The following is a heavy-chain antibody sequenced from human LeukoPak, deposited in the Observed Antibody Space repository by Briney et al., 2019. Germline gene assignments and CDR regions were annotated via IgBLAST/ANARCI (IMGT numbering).Heavy chain of an antibody. CDR3: ARGDDSSGYYPYYFDY. D-gene: IGHD3-22*01. CDR1: GFTFSSYA. Sequence: GRSLRLSCAASGFTFSSYAMHWVRQAPGKGLEWVAVISYDGSNKYYADSVKGRFTISRDNSKNTLYLQMNSLRAEDTAVYSCARGDDSSGYYPYYFDYWGQGTLVTVSS. J-gene: IGHJ4*02. V-gene: IGHV3-30*04. CDR2: ISYDGSNK.